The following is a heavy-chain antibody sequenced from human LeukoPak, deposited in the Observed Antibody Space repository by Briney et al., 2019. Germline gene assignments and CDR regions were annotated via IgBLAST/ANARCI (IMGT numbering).Heavy chain of an antibody. Sequence: SETLSLTCAVYGGFFSGYYWSWIRQPPGKGLEWIGEINHSGSTNYNPSLKSRVTISVDTSKNQFSLKLSSVTAADTAVYYCARDVRDGYNYRAFDIWGQGTMVTVSS. V-gene: IGHV4-34*01. D-gene: IGHD5-24*01. CDR2: INHSGST. CDR3: ARDVRDGYNYRAFDI. J-gene: IGHJ3*02. CDR1: GGFFSGYY.